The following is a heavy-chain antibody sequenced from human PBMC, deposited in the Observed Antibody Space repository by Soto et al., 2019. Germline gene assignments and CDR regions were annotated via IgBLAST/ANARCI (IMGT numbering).Heavy chain of an antibody. CDR3: ARETHYYGSGSYSRYFDY. CDR2: IYYSGST. J-gene: IGHJ4*02. V-gene: IGHV4-31*03. CDR1: GGSISSGGYY. Sequence: SETLSLTCTVSGGSISSGGYYWSWIRQHPGKGLEWIGYIYYSGSTYYNPSLKSRVTISVDTSKNQFSLKLSSVTAADTAVYYCARETHYYGSGSYSRYFDYWGQGTLVTVSS. D-gene: IGHD3-10*01.